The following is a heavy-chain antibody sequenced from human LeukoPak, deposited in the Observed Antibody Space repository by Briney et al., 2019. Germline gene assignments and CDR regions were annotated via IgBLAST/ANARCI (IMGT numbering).Heavy chain of an antibody. CDR2: IYTSGST. Sequence: SETLSLTCTVSGGSISSYYWSWIRQPAGKGLEWIGRIYTSGSTNYNPSLKSRVTMSVDTSKNQFSLKLSSVTAADTAVYYCAREAVDDSSGYYYSPDAFDIWGQGTMVTVSS. V-gene: IGHV4-4*07. J-gene: IGHJ3*02. D-gene: IGHD3-22*01. CDR1: GGSISSYY. CDR3: AREAVDDSSGYYYSPDAFDI.